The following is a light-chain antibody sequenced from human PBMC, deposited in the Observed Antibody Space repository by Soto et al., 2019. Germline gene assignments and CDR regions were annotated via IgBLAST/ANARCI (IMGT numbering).Light chain of an antibody. Sequence: DIQMTQSPSSLSASVGDRVTITCRASQGISNDLAWYQQKPGKLPNLLIYGASTMQSGVPSRVSGSGSGTDFTLTISSLQPDDMATYYCQKHNSAPLTFGGGNKVEIK. CDR1: QGISND. J-gene: IGKJ4*01. V-gene: IGKV1-27*01. CDR2: GAS. CDR3: QKHNSAPLT.